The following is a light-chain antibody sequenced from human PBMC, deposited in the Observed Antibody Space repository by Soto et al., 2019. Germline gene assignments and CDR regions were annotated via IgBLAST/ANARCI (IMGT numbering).Light chain of an antibody. Sequence: EIVMTQSPATLSVSPGERATLSCRASQSVSSNLAWYQQKPGQAPRLLIYGASTRARGIPARFSGSGSGTEFTLTISRLQSEDFAVYYCQQYNKWRTFGQGTKVDIK. J-gene: IGKJ1*01. V-gene: IGKV3-15*01. CDR3: QQYNKWRT. CDR1: QSVSSN. CDR2: GAS.